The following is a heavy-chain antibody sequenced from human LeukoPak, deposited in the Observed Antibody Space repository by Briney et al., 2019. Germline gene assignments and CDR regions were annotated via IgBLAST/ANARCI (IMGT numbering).Heavy chain of an antibody. CDR3: AKDLFGSGSYEY. V-gene: IGHV3-30*02. CDR2: LRSGGNDK. J-gene: IGHJ4*02. D-gene: IGHD3-10*01. Sequence: GGSLRLSCAASGFIFSSYTINWVRQAPGKGLEWVAFLRSGGNDKYYAGSVKGRFTISRDNSKNTLFLQMNSLRAEDTAVYYCAKDLFGSGSYEYWGQGTLVTVSS. CDR1: GFIFSSYT.